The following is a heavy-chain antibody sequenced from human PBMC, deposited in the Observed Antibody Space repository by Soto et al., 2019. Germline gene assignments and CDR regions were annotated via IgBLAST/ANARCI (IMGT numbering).Heavy chain of an antibody. CDR2: IYYSGRT. D-gene: IGHD6-6*01. Sequence: SETLSLTYTVSGGSISSSGYYWGWIRQPTGKGLEWIGNIYYSGRTFYNPSLKSRVTMSVGTSKNQFSLKLSSVTAADTAVYYCATQESSSAAYSYGMDVWGEGTTVTVSS. J-gene: IGHJ6*04. V-gene: IGHV4-39*01. CDR3: ATQESSSAAYSYGMDV. CDR1: GGSISSSGYY.